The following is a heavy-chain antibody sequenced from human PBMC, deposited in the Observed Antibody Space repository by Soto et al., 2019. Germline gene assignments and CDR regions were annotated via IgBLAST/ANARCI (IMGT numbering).Heavy chain of an antibody. CDR1: GVSISSGGYY. D-gene: IGHD6-13*01. CDR3: ARLAESSSWPAPLDY. Sequence: QVQLQGSGPGLVKPSQTLSLTCTVSGVSISSGGYYWSWIRQHPGKGLEWIGYIYYSGSTYYNPSLTSRVTISVDTSKNQFSLKLSSVTAADTAVYYCARLAESSSWPAPLDYWGQGTLVTVSS. CDR2: IYYSGST. V-gene: IGHV4-31*03. J-gene: IGHJ4*02.